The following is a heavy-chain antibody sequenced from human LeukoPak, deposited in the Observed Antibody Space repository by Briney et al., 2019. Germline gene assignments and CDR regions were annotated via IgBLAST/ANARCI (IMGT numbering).Heavy chain of an antibody. D-gene: IGHD3-22*01. CDR3: ARDAETRSYYDSSGYSGAFHH. V-gene: IGHV3-7*01. Sequence: PGGSLRLSCAASGFTFSSYWMSWVRQAPGKGLEWVAKMKQDGSEKYYVDSVRGGFIISRDNGKNSLSLHMTASTAEETAVYFCARDAETRSYYDSSGYSGAFHHWGQGTLVTVS. J-gene: IGHJ1*01. CDR2: MKQDGSEK. CDR1: GFTFSSYW.